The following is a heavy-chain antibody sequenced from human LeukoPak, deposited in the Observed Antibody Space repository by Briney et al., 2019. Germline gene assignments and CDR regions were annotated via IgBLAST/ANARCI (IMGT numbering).Heavy chain of an antibody. V-gene: IGHV3-48*03. CDR3: ARHVSGRWELFFDC. CDR1: GFTFISFE. J-gene: IGHJ4*02. CDR2: ISSSTTTI. Sequence: GGSLRLSCAASGFTFISFEMNWVRQAPGKGLGWVSYISSSTTTIYYAGSVKGRFTISRDNAKNSLYLQMNSLRAEDTAVYYCARHVSGRWELFFDCWGQGALVTVSS. D-gene: IGHD4-23*01.